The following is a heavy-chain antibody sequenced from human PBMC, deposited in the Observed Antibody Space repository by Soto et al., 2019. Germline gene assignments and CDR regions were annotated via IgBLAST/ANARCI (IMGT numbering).Heavy chain of an antibody. V-gene: IGHV5-10-1*01. J-gene: IGHJ3*01. CDR2: IDPSDSYT. Sequence: PGESLKISCKGSGYSFTSYWISWVRQMPGKGLEWMGRIDPSDSYTNYSPSFQGHVTISADKSISTAYLQWSSLKASDTAMYYCAKTYSGSWYNAFELWGQGTMVTGSS. CDR3: AKTYSGSWYNAFEL. CDR1: GYSFTSYW. D-gene: IGHD6-13*01.